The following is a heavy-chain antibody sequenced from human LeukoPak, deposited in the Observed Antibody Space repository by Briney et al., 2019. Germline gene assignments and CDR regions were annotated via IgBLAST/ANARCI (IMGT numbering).Heavy chain of an antibody. CDR2: IYYSGST. CDR3: AGGGRSGSYCYYFDY. J-gene: IGHJ4*02. D-gene: IGHD1-26*01. CDR1: GDSISSYY. V-gene: IGHV4-59*01. Sequence: SETLSLTCTVSGDSISSYYWSWIRQPPGKGLEWIGYIYYSGSTSYNPSLKSRVTISVDTSKNQFSLKLNSVTAADTAVYYCAGGGRSGSYCYYFDYWGQGTLVTVSS.